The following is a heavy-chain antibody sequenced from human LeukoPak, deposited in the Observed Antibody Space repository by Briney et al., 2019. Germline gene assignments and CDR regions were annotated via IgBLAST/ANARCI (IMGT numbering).Heavy chain of an antibody. J-gene: IGHJ4*02. Sequence: GESLKISCKGSGLSFPAYWIGWVRQMPGKGLEWMGIIFPGDSDTRYSPSFQGQVTISADKSISTAYLQWSSLKASDTAMYYCAREGRSSSGDYWGQGTLVTVSS. CDR2: IFPGDSDT. CDR1: GLSFPAYW. D-gene: IGHD6-6*01. CDR3: AREGRSSSGDY. V-gene: IGHV5-51*01.